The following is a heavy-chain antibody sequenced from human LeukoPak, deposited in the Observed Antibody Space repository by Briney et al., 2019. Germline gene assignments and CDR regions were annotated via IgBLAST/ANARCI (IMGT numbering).Heavy chain of an antibody. Sequence: GGSLRLSCAASGFTFSSYAVSWVRQAPGKGLEWVSAISGSDGRTYYADSVKGRFTISRDNSKNTLYLQMDSLRAEDTAIYYCASNKEVFYDSSGDYWGQGTLVTVSS. V-gene: IGHV3-23*01. CDR3: ASNKEVFYDSSGDY. CDR2: ISGSDGRT. D-gene: IGHD3-22*01. CDR1: GFTFSSYA. J-gene: IGHJ4*02.